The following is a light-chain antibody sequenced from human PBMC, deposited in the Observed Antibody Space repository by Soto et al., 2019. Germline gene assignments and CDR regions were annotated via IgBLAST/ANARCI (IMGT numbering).Light chain of an antibody. V-gene: IGKV3-15*01. CDR1: QSVNSN. Sequence: EIVMTQSPATLSVSPGERATLSCRASQSVNSNLAWYQQKPGQAPRLLIYGASTRAAGIPARFSGSGSGTEFSLTISSLQSEDFAVYYCQQYNNRPPDPLGQGTKQEIK. CDR2: GAS. J-gene: IGKJ2*01. CDR3: QQYNNRPPDP.